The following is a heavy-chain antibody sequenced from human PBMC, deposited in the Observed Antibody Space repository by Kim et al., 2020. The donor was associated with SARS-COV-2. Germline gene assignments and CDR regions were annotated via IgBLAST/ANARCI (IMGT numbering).Heavy chain of an antibody. Sequence: GGSLRLSCAASGFTFSSYGMHWVRQAPGKGLEWVAVIWYDGSNKYYADSVKGRFTISRDNSKNTLYLQMNSLRAEDTAVYYCARDRNDYCSGGSCYGGNYFDYWGQGTLVTVSS. CDR2: IWYDGSNK. D-gene: IGHD2-15*01. J-gene: IGHJ4*02. CDR1: GFTFSSYG. CDR3: ARDRNDYCSGGSCYGGNYFDY. V-gene: IGHV3-33*01.